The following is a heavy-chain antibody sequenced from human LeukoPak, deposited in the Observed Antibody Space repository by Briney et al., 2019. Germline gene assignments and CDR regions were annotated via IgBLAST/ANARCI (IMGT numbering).Heavy chain of an antibody. CDR2: ISSSSSTI. Sequence: PGGSLRLSCAASGFTFSSYSMNWVRQAPGKGLEWVSYISSSSSTIYYADSVKGRFTISRDNAKNSLYLQMNSLRAEDTAVYYCARDFSDSSGYYYAHFDYWGQGTLVTVSS. J-gene: IGHJ4*02. CDR1: GFTFSSYS. CDR3: ARDFSDSSGYYYAHFDY. V-gene: IGHV3-48*01. D-gene: IGHD3-22*01.